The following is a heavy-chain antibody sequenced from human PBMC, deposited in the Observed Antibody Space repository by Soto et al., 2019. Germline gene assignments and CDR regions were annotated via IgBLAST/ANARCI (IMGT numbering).Heavy chain of an antibody. V-gene: IGHV1-69*13. CDR3: ARGYCSGGHCYSGTEV. CDR1: GGTFSTHA. Sequence: ASVKVSCKASGGTFSTHAIIWVRQAPGHGLEWMGGIIPISGTTYYTQKFQGRVTITADEPTSTAFMELSSLKSDDTAVFYCARGYCSGGHCYSGTEVLGQQTMVTASS. CDR2: IIPISGTT. J-gene: IGHJ6*02. D-gene: IGHD2-15*01.